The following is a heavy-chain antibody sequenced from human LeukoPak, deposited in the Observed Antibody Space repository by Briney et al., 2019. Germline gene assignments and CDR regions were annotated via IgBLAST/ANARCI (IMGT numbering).Heavy chain of an antibody. V-gene: IGHV1-2*04. D-gene: IGHD6-25*01. CDR3: ARGIAASSPIVYFDY. J-gene: IGHJ4*02. CDR2: NNPNSGGT. Sequence: ASVKVSCKASGYTFTGYYMHWVRQAPGQGLEWMGWNNPNSGGTNYAQKFQGWVTITRDTSISTAYMELSRLRSDDTAVYYCARGIAASSPIVYFDYWGQGTLVTVSS. CDR1: GYTFTGYY.